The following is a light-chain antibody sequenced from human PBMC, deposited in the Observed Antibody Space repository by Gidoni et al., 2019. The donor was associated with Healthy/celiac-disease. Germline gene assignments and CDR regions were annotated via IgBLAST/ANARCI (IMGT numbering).Light chain of an antibody. CDR1: QGIRND. Sequence: AIQMTQSQSSLSASVRDRVTITSRARQGIRNDLGWYQQKTGKAPKLLLYASSSLQRGVPSRFSGSGSGTDFTLTISSVQAEDFATYYCLQDCNSPLTFGGGTKVEIK. J-gene: IGKJ4*01. CDR2: ASS. V-gene: IGKV1-6*01. CDR3: LQDCNSPLT.